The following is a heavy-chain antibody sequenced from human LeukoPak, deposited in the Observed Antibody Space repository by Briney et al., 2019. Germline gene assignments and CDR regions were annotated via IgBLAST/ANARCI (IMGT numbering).Heavy chain of an antibody. Sequence: SQTLSLTCTVSGGSISSGSYYWSWIRQPARKGLEWIGRIYTSGSTNYNPSLKSRVTISVDTSKNQFSLKLSSVTAADTAVYYCARGGYYGSFDYWGQGTLVTVSS. CDR3: ARGGYYGSFDY. CDR1: GGSISSGSYY. J-gene: IGHJ4*02. D-gene: IGHD1-26*01. CDR2: IYTSGST. V-gene: IGHV4-61*02.